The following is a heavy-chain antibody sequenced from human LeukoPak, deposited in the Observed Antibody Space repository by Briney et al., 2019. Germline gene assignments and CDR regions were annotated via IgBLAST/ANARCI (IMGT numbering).Heavy chain of an antibody. Sequence: SETLSLTCAVYGGSFSGYYWSWIRQPPGKGLEWIGEINHSGSTNYNPSLKSRVTISVDTSKNQFSLKLSSVTAADTAVYYCARVGGDSGYDLWGQGTLVTVSS. D-gene: IGHD5-12*01. CDR1: GGSFSGYY. CDR2: INHSGST. J-gene: IGHJ4*02. CDR3: ARVGGDSGYDL. V-gene: IGHV4-34*01.